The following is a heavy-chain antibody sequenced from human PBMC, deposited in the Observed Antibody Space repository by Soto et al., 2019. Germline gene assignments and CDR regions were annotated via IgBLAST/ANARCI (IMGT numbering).Heavy chain of an antibody. CDR1: GFTFSNYG. D-gene: IGHD1-26*01. V-gene: IGHV3-30*18. CDR3: ANLGSGSYEH. CDR2: ISYDGSDE. J-gene: IGHJ4*02. Sequence: QVQLVESGGGVVQPGRSLRVSCAASGFTFSNYGIHWVRQAPGKGLEWVAVISYDGSDEYYADFVKGRFTMSRDNSQDPLYLQMNSLRAEDTAVYYCANLGSGSYEHWGQGTLVTVSS.